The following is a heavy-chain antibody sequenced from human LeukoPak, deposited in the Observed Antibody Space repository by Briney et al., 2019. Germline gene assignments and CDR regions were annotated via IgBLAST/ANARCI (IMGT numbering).Heavy chain of an antibody. CDR3: AREVRGVIRAFDI. V-gene: IGHV3-21*01. CDR1: GFTFSSYS. D-gene: IGHD3-10*01. Sequence: GGSLRLSCAASGFTFSSYSMNWVRQAPGKGLEWVSSISSSSSYIYYADSVKGRFTISRDNAKNSLYLQMNSLRAEDTAVYYCAREVRGVIRAFDIWGQGTMVTVSS. J-gene: IGHJ3*02. CDR2: ISSSSSYI.